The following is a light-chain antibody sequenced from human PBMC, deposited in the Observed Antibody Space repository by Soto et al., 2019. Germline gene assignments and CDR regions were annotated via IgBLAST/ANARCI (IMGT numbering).Light chain of an antibody. CDR2: GAS. CDR1: QSISSK. CDR3: QQYNIWSSIT. Sequence: EIVMTQSPATLSVSPGERATLSCRASQSISSKVGWYQQKHGQPPSLLIYGASTRATGVPPRFSGSGSATEFTLTISSMQSEDFAVYYCQQYNIWSSITFGQGTRLEIK. J-gene: IGKJ5*01. V-gene: IGKV3-15*01.